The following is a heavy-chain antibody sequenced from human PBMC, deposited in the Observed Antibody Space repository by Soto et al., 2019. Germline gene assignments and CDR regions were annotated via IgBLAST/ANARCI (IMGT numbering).Heavy chain of an antibody. V-gene: IGHV4-30-4*01. CDR1: GGSISSGDYY. CDR3: ARGRVDDYGGNPTNEIDY. Sequence: SETLSLTCTVSGGSISSGDYYWSWIRQPPGKGLEWIGYIYYSGSTYYNPSLKSRVTISVDTSKNQFSLKLSSVTAADTAVYYCARGRVDDYGGNPTNEIDYWGQGTLVTVSS. D-gene: IGHD4-17*01. CDR2: IYYSGST. J-gene: IGHJ4*02.